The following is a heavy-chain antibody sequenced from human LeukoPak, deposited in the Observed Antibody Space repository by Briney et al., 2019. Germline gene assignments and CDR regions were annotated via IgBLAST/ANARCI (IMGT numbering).Heavy chain of an antibody. CDR1: GDSVSSNSAA. D-gene: IGHD5-18*01. V-gene: IGHV6-1*01. CDR3: ARTPGTAMVTSDLDYYYYYMDV. J-gene: IGHJ6*03. CDR2: TYYRSKWYN. Sequence: SQTLSLTCAISGDSVSSNSAAWNWIRQSPSRGLEWLGRTYYRSKWYNDYAVSVKSRITINPDTSKNQFSLQLNSVTPEDTAVYYCARTPGTAMVTSDLDYYYYYMDVWGKGTTVTVSS.